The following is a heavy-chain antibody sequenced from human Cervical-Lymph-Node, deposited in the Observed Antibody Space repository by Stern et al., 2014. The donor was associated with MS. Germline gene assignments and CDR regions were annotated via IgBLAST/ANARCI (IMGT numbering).Heavy chain of an antibody. CDR3: AKHACTGAACPFDL. V-gene: IGHV4-39*01. D-gene: IGHD2-8*02. CDR1: GDSISSYTHY. CDR2: VYYIGPP. Sequence: QLQLQESCPGLVKPSETLSLTCAVSGDSISSYTHYWAWIRQPPGKGLEWLGSVYYIGPPCSTLSLKSPFPIPLDTSKNPFSVGLNSVTAADTAVYYCAKHACTGAACPFDLWGQGTLVTVSS. J-gene: IGHJ4*02.